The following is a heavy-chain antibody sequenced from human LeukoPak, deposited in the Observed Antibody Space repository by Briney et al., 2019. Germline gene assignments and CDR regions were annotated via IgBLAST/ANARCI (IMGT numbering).Heavy chain of an antibody. D-gene: IGHD6-13*01. CDR3: ARHFHGSGYVVDF. V-gene: IGHV4-39*01. J-gene: IGHJ4*02. CDR1: SGSITSTSYC. Sequence: PSETLSLTCTVSSGSITSTSYCWGWIRQPPGKGLEWIGGIIYSVNTYYNPSLKSRVSISVDTTKNQFSLKLTSVTAADTAVYFCARHFHGSGYVVDFWGQGTLVTVSS. CDR2: IIYSVNT.